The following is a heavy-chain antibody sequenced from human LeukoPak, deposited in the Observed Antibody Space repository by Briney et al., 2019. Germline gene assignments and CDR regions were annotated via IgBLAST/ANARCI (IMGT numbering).Heavy chain of an antibody. D-gene: IGHD3-10*01. V-gene: IGHV1-69*13. Sequence: SVKVSCKASGGTFSSYAISWVRQAPGQGLEWMGGIIPIFGTANYAQKFQGRVTITADESTSTAYMELSSLRSEDTAVYYCATMGVIIPHGYYYGMDVWGQGTTVTVSS. J-gene: IGHJ6*02. CDR3: ATMGVIIPHGYYYGMDV. CDR2: IIPIFGTA. CDR1: GGTFSSYA.